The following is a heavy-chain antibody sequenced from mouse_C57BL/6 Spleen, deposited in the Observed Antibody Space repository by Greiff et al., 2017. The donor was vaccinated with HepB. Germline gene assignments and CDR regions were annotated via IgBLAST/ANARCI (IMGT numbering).Heavy chain of an antibody. Sequence: VQLQQPGAELVMPGASVKLSCKASGYTFTSYWMHWVKQRPGQGLEWIGEIDPSDSYTNYNQKFKGKSTLTVDKSSSTAYMQLSSLTSEDSAVYYCARGEDYGSSYYWGQGTTLTVSS. J-gene: IGHJ2*01. CDR1: GYTFTSYW. V-gene: IGHV1-69*01. D-gene: IGHD1-1*01. CDR3: ARGEDYGSSYY. CDR2: IDPSDSYT.